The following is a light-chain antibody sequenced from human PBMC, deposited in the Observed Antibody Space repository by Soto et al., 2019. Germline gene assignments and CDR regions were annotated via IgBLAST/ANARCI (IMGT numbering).Light chain of an antibody. J-gene: IGKJ4*01. Sequence: IVLTQFPGILSITPGERATLSCRASQSVSSSYLAWYQQKPGQAPRLLIYGASSRATGIPDRFSGSGSGTDFTLTISRLEPEDFAVYYCQQYGSSPQTFGGGTKVDIK. CDR3: QQYGSSPQT. CDR2: GAS. CDR1: QSVSSSY. V-gene: IGKV3-20*01.